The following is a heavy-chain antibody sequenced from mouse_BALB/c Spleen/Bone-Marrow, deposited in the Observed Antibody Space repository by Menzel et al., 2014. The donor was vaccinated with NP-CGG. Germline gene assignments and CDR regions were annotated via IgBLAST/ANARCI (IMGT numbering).Heavy chain of an antibody. CDR3: ARKRGLRAWFAY. J-gene: IGHJ3*01. CDR1: GYTFTEYT. Sequence: EVKLMESGPELVKPGASVKISCKTSGYTFTEYTMHWVKQSHGKSLEWIGGINPNNGGTSYNQKFKGKATLTVDKSSSTAYMELRSLTSEDSAVYYCARKRGLRAWFAYWGQGTLVTVSA. CDR2: INPNNGGT. V-gene: IGHV1-18*01. D-gene: IGHD2-2*01.